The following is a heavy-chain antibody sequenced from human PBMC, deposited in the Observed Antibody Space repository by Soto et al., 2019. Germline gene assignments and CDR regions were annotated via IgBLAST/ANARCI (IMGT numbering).Heavy chain of an antibody. CDR1: GDSVTTGSYY. J-gene: IGHJ4*02. V-gene: IGHV4-61*03. Sequence: QLQESGPGLVKPSETLSLTCKVSGDSVTTGSYYWTWIRQPQGTGLEWIGYIYYSGSTNYNPSLESRATIFAAKSGSHFSLNLTSVTADDTAVYYCARRDYAIDSWGRGTLVTVSS. CDR3: ARRDYAIDS. D-gene: IGHD4-17*01. CDR2: IYYSGST.